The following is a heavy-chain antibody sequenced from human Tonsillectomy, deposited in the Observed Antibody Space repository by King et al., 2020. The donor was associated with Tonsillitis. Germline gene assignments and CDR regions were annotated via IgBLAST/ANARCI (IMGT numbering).Heavy chain of an antibody. D-gene: IGHD1-26*01. CDR3: ARVSDYDYYYYMDV. CDR2: INWNGGST. V-gene: IGHV3-20*01. Sequence: VQLVESGGGVVRPGGSLRLSCAASGFTFDDHGMSWVRHAPGKGLEWVSSINWNGGSTGYADSVKGRFTISRDNAKNSLYLQMNRLRAEDTALYHCARVSDYDYYYYMDVWGKGTTVTVSS. CDR1: GFTFDDHG. J-gene: IGHJ6*03.